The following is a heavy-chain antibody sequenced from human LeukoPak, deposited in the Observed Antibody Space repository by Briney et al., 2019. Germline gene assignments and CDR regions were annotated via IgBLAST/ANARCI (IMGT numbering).Heavy chain of an antibody. J-gene: IGHJ4*02. Sequence: PGGSLRLSCAASGFTFSSHGMSWVRQAPGKGLEWVSVISGSGGSTYYADSVKGRFTISGDNSKNTLYLQMNSLRAEDTSVYYCARSPGILGTNYFDYWGQGTLVTVSS. CDR3: ARSPGILGTNYFDY. D-gene: IGHD1-26*01. CDR2: ISGSGGST. V-gene: IGHV3-23*01. CDR1: GFTFSSHG.